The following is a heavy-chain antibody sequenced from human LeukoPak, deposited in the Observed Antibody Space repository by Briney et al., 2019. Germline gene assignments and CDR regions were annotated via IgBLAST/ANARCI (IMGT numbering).Heavy chain of an antibody. J-gene: IGHJ4*02. D-gene: IGHD3-3*01. CDR3: ARGTSRTSPLSGYYRGYFDY. CDR1: GFTVNTNY. V-gene: IGHV3-66*02. Sequence: GGSLRLSCAASGFTVNTNYMTWVRQAPGKGLEWVSITYAGGMTYYADSVKGRFTISRDNSKNVSYLQMNSLRAADTAVYYCARGTSRTSPLSGYYRGYFDYWGQGTLVTVSS. CDR2: TYAGGMT.